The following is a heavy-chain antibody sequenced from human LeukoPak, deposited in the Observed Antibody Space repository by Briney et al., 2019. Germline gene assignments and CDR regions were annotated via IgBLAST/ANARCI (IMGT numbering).Heavy chain of an antibody. CDR3: AKHYMGSSYNRGLDY. Sequence: PSETLSLTCTVSGGSISSSSYYWGWIRQPPGKGLEWLGSIYYSGYTYYNPSLESRVTISVDTSKNQFSLKLSSVTAADTAIYYCAKHYMGSSYNRGLDYWGQGTLVTVSS. J-gene: IGHJ4*02. D-gene: IGHD3-10*01. CDR2: IYYSGYT. V-gene: IGHV4-39*01. CDR1: GGSISSSSYY.